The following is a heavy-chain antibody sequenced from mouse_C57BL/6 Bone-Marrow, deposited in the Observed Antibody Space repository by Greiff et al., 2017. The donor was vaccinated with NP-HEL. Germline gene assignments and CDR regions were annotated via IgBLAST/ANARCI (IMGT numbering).Heavy chain of an antibody. Sequence: QVQLKASGAELVRPGASVTLSCKASGYTFTDYEMHWVKQTPVHGLEWIGAIDPETGGTAYNQKFKGKAILTADKSSSTAYMELRSLTSEDSAVYYCSLRFAYWGQGTLVTVSA. CDR2: IDPETGGT. CDR1: GYTFTDYE. D-gene: IGHD6-1*01. CDR3: SLRFAY. V-gene: IGHV1-15*01. J-gene: IGHJ3*01.